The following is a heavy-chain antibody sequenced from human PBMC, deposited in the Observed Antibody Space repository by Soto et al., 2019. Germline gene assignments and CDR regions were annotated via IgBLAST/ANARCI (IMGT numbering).Heavy chain of an antibody. V-gene: IGHV1-69*13. D-gene: IGHD2-15*01. CDR3: ATGDRYCSGGSCYVHNFGY. CDR1: GGSFSSYA. Sequence: SAEVTWKACGGSFSSYAISWVRQDPGQGLEWMGGIIPIFGTANYAQKFQGRVTITADESTSTAYMELSSLRSEDTAVYYCATGDRYCSGGSCYVHNFGYWGQGSLVPGSS. J-gene: IGHJ4*02. CDR2: IIPIFGTA.